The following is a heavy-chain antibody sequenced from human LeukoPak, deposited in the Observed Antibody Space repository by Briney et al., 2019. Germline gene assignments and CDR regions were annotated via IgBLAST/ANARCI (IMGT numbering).Heavy chain of an antibody. V-gene: IGHV4-59*01. Sequence: PSETLSLTCPVSGGSMSSYYWSWIRQPQRKVLGWIGYIHYSGTTNYNPSPKSRVTIQVGTSMNQFSLKLSAVTAADTAVYYCARDQGNPHSSGYYYDWYFDLWGRGTLVTVSS. CDR1: GGSMSSYY. D-gene: IGHD3-22*01. CDR2: IHYSGTT. J-gene: IGHJ2*01. CDR3: ARDQGNPHSSGYYYDWYFDL.